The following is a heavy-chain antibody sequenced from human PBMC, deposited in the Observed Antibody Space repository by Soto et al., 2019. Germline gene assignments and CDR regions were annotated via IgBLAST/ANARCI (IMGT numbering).Heavy chain of an antibody. D-gene: IGHD1-26*01. V-gene: IGHV1-2*02. CDR1: GYTFSGYY. J-gene: IGHJ4*01. CDR3: GRGRSGELVIFY. Sequence: GGPVKVSCKASGYTFSGYYIHWVRQAPGQAPEWVGEIGPKSGGTRYAQKFQGRVTMTKDTSITTVYMELRNLSPDDTAVYFCGRGRSGELVIFYWG. CDR2: IGPKSGGT.